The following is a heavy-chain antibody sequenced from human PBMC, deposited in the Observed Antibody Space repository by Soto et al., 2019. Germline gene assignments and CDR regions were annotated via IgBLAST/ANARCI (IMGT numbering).Heavy chain of an antibody. CDR2: IIPVFDTV. CDR1: GGLFSSYA. D-gene: IGHD3-22*01. Sequence: QEQLVQSGAEVKKSGSSVKVSCKDTGGLFSSYAVSWVRQAPGQGLEWMGGIIPVFDTVYYAQKFQRRVTITADESTNTAYMELSSLRSEDTAMYDCARGGSGYVWFNEFWGQGTLVTVSS. V-gene: IGHV1-69*01. CDR3: ARGGSGYVWFNEF. J-gene: IGHJ4*02.